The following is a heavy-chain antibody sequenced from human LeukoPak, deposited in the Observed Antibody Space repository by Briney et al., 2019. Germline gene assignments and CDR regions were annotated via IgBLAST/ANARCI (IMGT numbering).Heavy chain of an antibody. CDR2: INQDGSET. Sequence: PGGSLRLSCSASGFTFSGHSMTWVRQAPGKGLEWVANINQDGSETFHVDSVKGRFTISRDNAKNSLYLQMHSLRAEDTAVYYCARDLGDTIGYYFDYWGQGTLVTVSS. CDR3: ARDLGDTIGYYFDY. D-gene: IGHD3-22*01. V-gene: IGHV3-7*01. J-gene: IGHJ4*02. CDR1: GFTFSGHS.